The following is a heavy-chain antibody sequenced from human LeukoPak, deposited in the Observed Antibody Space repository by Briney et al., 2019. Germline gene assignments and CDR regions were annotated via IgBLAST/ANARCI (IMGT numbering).Heavy chain of an antibody. J-gene: IGHJ4*02. D-gene: IGHD6-19*01. CDR2: INGGGGNT. CDR3: AKSRSSSGWYSFDY. CDR1: GFIFSNYA. V-gene: IGHV3-23*01. Sequence: GGSLRLSCAASGFIFSNYAMTWVRQAPGKGLDWVSIINGGGGNTYYADSVKGRFTISRDNSKNTVYLQMNSLRAEGTAIYYCAKSRSSSGWYSFDYWGQGTLVTVSS.